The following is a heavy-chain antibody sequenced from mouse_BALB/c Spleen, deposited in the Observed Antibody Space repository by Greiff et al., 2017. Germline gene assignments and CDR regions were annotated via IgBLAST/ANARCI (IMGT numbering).Heavy chain of an antibody. D-gene: IGHD2-4*01. CDR1: GFTFSSFG. CDR3: AGADDYDPMDY. Sequence: EVQGVESGGGLVQPGGSRKLSCAASGFTFSSFGMHWVRQAPEKGLEWVAYISSGSSSIYYADTVKGRCTISRDNPKNTLFLKMTSLRSEDTAMYNCAGADDYDPMDYWGQGTSVTVSS. CDR2: ISSGSSSI. V-gene: IGHV5-17*02. J-gene: IGHJ4*01.